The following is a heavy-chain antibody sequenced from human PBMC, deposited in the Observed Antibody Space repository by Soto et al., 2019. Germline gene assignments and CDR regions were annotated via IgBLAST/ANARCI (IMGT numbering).Heavy chain of an antibody. D-gene: IGHD6-13*01. J-gene: IGHJ6*02. CDR1: GYTFTSYG. V-gene: IGHV1-18*04. CDR2: ISAYNGNT. CDR3: ARDPRIAAAGLYYYGMDV. Sequence: QVQLVQSGAEVKKPGASVKVSCKASGYTFTSYGISWVRQAPGQGLEWMGWISAYNGNTNYAQKLQGRVTMTTDTPPSTAYLEPRSLRADDTAVYYCARDPRIAAAGLYYYGMDVWGQGTTVTVSS.